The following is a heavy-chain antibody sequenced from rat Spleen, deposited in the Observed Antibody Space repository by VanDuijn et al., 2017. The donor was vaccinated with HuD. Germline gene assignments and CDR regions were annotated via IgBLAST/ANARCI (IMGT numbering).Heavy chain of an antibody. CDR1: GFSLTSYG. J-gene: IGHJ2*01. CDR2: IRSDGDT. CDR3: ARIGEAPDY. Sequence: QVQLKESGPGLVQPSQTLSLTCTVSGFSLTSYGVIWVHQPPGKGLEWMGRIRSDGDTSYNSAIKSRLSISRDTSKSQVFLKMNSLQTEDTAMYFCARIGEAPDYWGQGVMVTVSS. V-gene: IGHV2S8*01. D-gene: IGHD1-11*01.